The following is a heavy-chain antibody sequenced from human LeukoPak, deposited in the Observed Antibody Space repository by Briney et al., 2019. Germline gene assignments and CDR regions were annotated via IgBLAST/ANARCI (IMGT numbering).Heavy chain of an antibody. CDR2: ICYSGST. D-gene: IGHD3-22*01. CDR1: GGSMNSYY. J-gene: IGHJ4*02. Sequence: SETLSLTCSVSGGSMNSYYWSWIRQSPGKGLEWIGYICYSGSTNYNPSLKSRVTISVDTSKNQFSLKLSSVTAADTAVYYCARTLYYYDSSGYYYFDYWGQGTLVTVSS. CDR3: ARTLYYYDSSGYYYFDY. V-gene: IGHV4-59*08.